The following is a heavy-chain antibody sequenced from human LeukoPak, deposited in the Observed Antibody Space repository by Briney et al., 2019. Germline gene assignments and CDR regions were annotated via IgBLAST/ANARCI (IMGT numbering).Heavy chain of an antibody. CDR2: ISWNSGSI. Sequence: PGGSLRLSCAASGFTFDDYAMHWVRQAPGKGLEWVSGISWNSGSIGYADSVKGRFTISRDNAKNSLYLQMNSLRAEDTALYYCAVAASDASDIWGQGTMVTVSS. D-gene: IGHD6-19*01. V-gene: IGHV3-9*01. J-gene: IGHJ3*02. CDR1: GFTFDDYA. CDR3: AVAASDASDI.